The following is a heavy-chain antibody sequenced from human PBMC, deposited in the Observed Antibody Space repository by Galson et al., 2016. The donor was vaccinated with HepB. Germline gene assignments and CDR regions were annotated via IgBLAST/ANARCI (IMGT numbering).Heavy chain of an antibody. Sequence: SETLSLTCTVSGGSISSTSNYWVWIRQPPGKGLEWIGTFYYSGSANYNPSLKSRVTVSVDTSKNQFSLNLDSVTAADTAVYYCARDLSAAGYFDSWGQGALVTVSS. CDR1: GGSISSTSNY. CDR3: ARDLSAAGYFDS. V-gene: IGHV4-39*07. D-gene: IGHD6-13*01. CDR2: FYYSGSA. J-gene: IGHJ4*02.